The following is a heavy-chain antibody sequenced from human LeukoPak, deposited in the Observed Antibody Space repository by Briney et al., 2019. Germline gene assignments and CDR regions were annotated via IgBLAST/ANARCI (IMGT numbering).Heavy chain of an antibody. CDR1: GVSISSGSYR. J-gene: IGHJ5*02. Sequence: SETLSLTCTVSGVSISSGSYRWGWLRRPAGKGLEWFGRIYARGTTNYHPSPKSRFTIPVDTSKNQFSLKLSSVTAADTAVYYCLRDTLMGGRGLYNLFDRGGQGTLVPVPS. V-gene: IGHV4-61*02. D-gene: IGHD3-10*01. CDR3: LRDTLMGGRGLYNLFDR. CDR2: IYARGTT.